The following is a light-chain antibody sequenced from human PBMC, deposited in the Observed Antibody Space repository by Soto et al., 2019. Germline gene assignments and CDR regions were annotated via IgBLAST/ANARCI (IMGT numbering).Light chain of an antibody. V-gene: IGLV7-43*01. Sequence: QAVVTQEPSLTVSPGGTVTLTCASRTGAVTSGYYPNWLQQKPGQAPRPLIYRKSSKHSWNPARFSGSLLGGKAALTLTGVQPEDEAEYYCLLYYGGGWVFGGGTKVTVL. J-gene: IGLJ3*02. CDR3: LLYYGGGWV. CDR1: TGAVTSGYY. CDR2: RKS.